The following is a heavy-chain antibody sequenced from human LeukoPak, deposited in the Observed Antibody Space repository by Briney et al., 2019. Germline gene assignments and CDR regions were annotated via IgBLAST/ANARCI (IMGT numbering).Heavy chain of an antibody. J-gene: IGHJ6*02. Sequence: SETLSLTCAVYGGSFSGYYWSWIRQPPGKGLEWIGEMNHSGSTNYNPSLKSRVTISVDTSKNQFSLKLSSVTAADTAVYYCARGEVDTDYYYYYYGMDVWGQGTTVTVSS. CDR3: ARGEVDTDYYYYYYGMDV. V-gene: IGHV4-34*01. CDR1: GGSFSGYY. CDR2: MNHSGST. D-gene: IGHD5-18*01.